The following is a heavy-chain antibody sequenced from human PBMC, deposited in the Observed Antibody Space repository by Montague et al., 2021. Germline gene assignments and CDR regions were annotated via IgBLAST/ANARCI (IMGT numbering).Heavy chain of an antibody. V-gene: IGHV4-39*01. CDR2: IYYSGSS. Sequence: SETLSLTCTVSGGSISSSSYYWIWIRQPPGQELVWIGCIYYSGSSYSTPSLKSRVTISVDTSKNPFSLKLISVTAADTAVYYCARHVIGNYGMDVWGQGTTVTVSS. D-gene: IGHD3-16*02. J-gene: IGHJ6*02. CDR1: GGSISSSSYY. CDR3: ARHVIGNYGMDV.